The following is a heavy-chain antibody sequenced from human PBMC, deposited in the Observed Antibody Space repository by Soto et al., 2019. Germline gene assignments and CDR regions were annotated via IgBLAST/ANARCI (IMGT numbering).Heavy chain of an antibody. CDR2: ISAYNGNT. D-gene: IGHD6-13*01. CDR1: GYTFTSYG. CDR3: ARDHSSSWYFYYYGLDV. V-gene: IGHV1-18*04. J-gene: IGHJ6*02. Sequence: ASVKVSCKASGYTFTSYGISWVRQAPGQGLEWMGWISAYNGNTNYAQKLQGRVTMTTDTSTSTAYMELRSLRSDDTAVYYCARDHSSSWYFYYYGLDVWGQGTTVTVSS.